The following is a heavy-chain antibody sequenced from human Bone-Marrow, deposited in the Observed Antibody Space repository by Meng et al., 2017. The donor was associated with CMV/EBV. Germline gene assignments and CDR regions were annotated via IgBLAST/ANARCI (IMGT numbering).Heavy chain of an antibody. V-gene: IGHV4-34*01. D-gene: IGHD2-8*02. Sequence: GSLRLSCAVYGGSFSDYYWSWIRQPPGKGLEWIGEINHRGSTNYNPSLKSRVTISVDTSKNQFSLKLSSVTAEDTAVYYCTRSDCPDTFCSIDYWGQGTLVTVSS. CDR3: TRSDCPDTFCSIDY. CDR2: INHRGST. CDR1: GGSFSDYY. J-gene: IGHJ4*02.